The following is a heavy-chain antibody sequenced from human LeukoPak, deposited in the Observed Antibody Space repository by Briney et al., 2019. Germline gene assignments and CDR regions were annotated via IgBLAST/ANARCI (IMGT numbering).Heavy chain of an antibody. CDR1: GGSISSGSYY. CDR2: IYTSGST. Sequence: PSQTLSLTCTVSGGSISSGSYYWGWFRQPAEKGLEWIGRIYTSGSTYYNPSPKSRVPISADTSKNQFSLKLSSVTAADTAVYYCARRNRPYCSGGSCSWGYYCDYWGQGTLVTVSS. V-gene: IGHV4-61*02. CDR3: ARRNRPYCSGGSCSWGYYCDY. J-gene: IGHJ4*02. D-gene: IGHD2-15*01.